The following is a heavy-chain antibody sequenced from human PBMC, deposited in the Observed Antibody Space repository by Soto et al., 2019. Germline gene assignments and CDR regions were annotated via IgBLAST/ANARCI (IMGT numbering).Heavy chain of an antibody. CDR2: ISDGSGTI. Sequence: QVQLVESGGGLVKPGGSLRLSCAASGFTFSDYYMAWIRQAPGKGLEWVSYISDGSGTIYYADSVKRRITISRDNAKSSQHLKKRSLAAYDTAVYFCAGEVGYRDTPHNWAQEPQVTFSS. V-gene: IGHV3-11*01. CDR1: GFTFSDYY. D-gene: IGHD5-12*01. J-gene: IGHJ4*02. CDR3: AGEVGYRDTPHN.